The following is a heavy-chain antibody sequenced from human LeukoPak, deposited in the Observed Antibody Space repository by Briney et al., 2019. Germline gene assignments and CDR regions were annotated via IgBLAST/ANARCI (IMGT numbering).Heavy chain of an antibody. CDR3: ARHRDYYDSSGYYFEGYYFDY. CDR1: GDSISSYY. V-gene: IGHV4-59*08. Sequence: SETLSLTCTVSGDSISSYYWSWIRQPPGKGLEWIGYIYYSGSTNYNPSLKSRVTISVDTSKNQFSLKLSSVTAADTAVYYCARHRDYYDSSGYYFEGYYFDYWGQGTLVTVSS. CDR2: IYYSGST. J-gene: IGHJ4*02. D-gene: IGHD3-22*01.